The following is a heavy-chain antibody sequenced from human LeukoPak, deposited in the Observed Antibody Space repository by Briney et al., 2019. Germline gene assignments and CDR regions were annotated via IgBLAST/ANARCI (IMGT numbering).Heavy chain of an antibody. V-gene: IGHV3-7*01. Sequence: GGSLRLSCAASGFTFSSYWMSWVRQAPGKGLEWVANIKQDGSEKYYVDSVKGRFTISRDNAKNSLYLQMNSLRAEDTAVYYCATSSSSSWSDAFDIWGQGTMVTVSS. CDR1: GFTFSSYW. D-gene: IGHD6-13*01. J-gene: IGHJ3*02. CDR3: ATSSSSSWSDAFDI. CDR2: IKQDGSEK.